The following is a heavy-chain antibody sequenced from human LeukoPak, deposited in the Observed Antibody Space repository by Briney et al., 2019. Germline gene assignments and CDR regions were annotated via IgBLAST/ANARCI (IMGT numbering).Heavy chain of an antibody. J-gene: IGHJ4*02. CDR3: AGSYCDFWSGYSRFDY. CDR1: GFTFSSYE. D-gene: IGHD3-3*01. Sequence: GGSLRLSCAASGFTFSSYEMNWVRQAPGKGLEWVSYISSSGSTIYYADSVKGRFTISRDNAKNSLYLRMNSLRAEDTAVYYCAGSYCDFWSGYSRFDYWGQGTLVTVSS. V-gene: IGHV3-48*03. CDR2: ISSSGSTI.